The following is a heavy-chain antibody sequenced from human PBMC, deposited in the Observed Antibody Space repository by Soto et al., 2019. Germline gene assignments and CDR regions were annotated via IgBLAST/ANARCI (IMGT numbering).Heavy chain of an antibody. D-gene: IGHD1-7*01. J-gene: IGHJ4*02. CDR2: IWYDGSNK. CDR3: ARDGTVQRTGRKGLELRPLGY. CDR1: GFTFSSYG. V-gene: IGHV3-33*01. Sequence: GGSLRLSCAASGFTFSSYGMHWVRQAPGKGLGWVAVIWYDGSNKYYADSVKGRFTISRDNSKNTLYLQMNSLRAEDTAVYYCARDGTVQRTGRKGLELRPLGYWGQGTLVTVSS.